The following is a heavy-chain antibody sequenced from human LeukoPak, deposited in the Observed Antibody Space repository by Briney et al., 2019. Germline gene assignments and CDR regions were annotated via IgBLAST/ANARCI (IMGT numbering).Heavy chain of an antibody. J-gene: IGHJ4*02. CDR1: GGSISSYY. Sequence: SETLSLTCTVSGGSISSYYWSWIRQPPGKGLEGIGYIYYSGSTNYNPSLKSRVTISVDTSKNQFSLKLSSVTAADTAVYCCARGADGSGSYPFDYWGQGTLVTVSS. V-gene: IGHV4-59*01. D-gene: IGHD3-10*01. CDR2: IYYSGST. CDR3: ARGADGSGSYPFDY.